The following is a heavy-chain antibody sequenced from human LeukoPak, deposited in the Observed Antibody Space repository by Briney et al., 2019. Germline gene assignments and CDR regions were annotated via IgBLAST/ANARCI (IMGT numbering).Heavy chain of an antibody. CDR3: ARRRQWLVQGYYYYGMDV. D-gene: IGHD6-19*01. CDR2: INPNSGGT. J-gene: IGHJ6*02. Sequence: ASVKVSCKASGYTFTGYYMHWVRQAPGQGLEWMGWINPNSGGTNYAQKFQSRVTMTRDTSISTAYMELSRLRSDDTAVYYCARRRQWLVQGYYYYGMDVWGQGTTVTVSS. V-gene: IGHV1-2*02. CDR1: GYTFTGYY.